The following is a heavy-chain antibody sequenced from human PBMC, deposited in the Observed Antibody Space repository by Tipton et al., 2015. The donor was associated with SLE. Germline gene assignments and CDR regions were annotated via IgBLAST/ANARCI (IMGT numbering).Heavy chain of an antibody. CDR2: VNHSGTT. CDR3: ARMEGMITFGGVIGL. V-gene: IGHV4-34*01. J-gene: IGHJ5*02. Sequence: TLSLTCTVSGGSVSSIGYFWSWIRQPPGEGLEWIGEVNHSGTTNYNPSLKSRITISVDTSNNHFSLRLSSVTVADTAVYYCARMEGMITFGGVIGLWGQGTLVTVSS. CDR1: GGSVSSIGYF. D-gene: IGHD3-16*01.